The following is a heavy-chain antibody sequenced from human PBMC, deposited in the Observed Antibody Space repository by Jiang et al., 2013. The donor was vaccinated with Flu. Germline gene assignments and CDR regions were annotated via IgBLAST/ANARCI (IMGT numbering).Heavy chain of an antibody. CDR1: GFTFSSYA. V-gene: IGHV3-30*04. CDR3: AREVRELGIPAREGYFDY. Sequence: GFTFSSYAMHWVRQAPGKGLEWVAVISYDGSNKYYADSVKGRFTISRDNSKNTLYLQMNSLRAEDTAVYYCAREVRELGIPAREGYFDYWGQGTLVTVSS. J-gene: IGHJ4*02. CDR2: ISYDGSNK. D-gene: IGHD7-27*01.